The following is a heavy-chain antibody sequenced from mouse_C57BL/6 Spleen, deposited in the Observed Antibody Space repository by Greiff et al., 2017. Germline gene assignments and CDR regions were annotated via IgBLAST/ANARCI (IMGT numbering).Heavy chain of an antibody. J-gene: IGHJ3*01. CDR3: TTRDYDYDGWFAY. CDR1: GFNIKDDY. Sequence: VQLQQSGAELVRPGASVKLSCTASGFNIKDDYMHWVKQRPEQGLEWIGWIDPENGDTEYASKFQGKATITAVTSSNTAYLQLSSLTSEDTAVYYCTTRDYDYDGWFAYWGQGTLVTVSA. CDR2: IDPENGDT. V-gene: IGHV14-4*01. D-gene: IGHD2-4*01.